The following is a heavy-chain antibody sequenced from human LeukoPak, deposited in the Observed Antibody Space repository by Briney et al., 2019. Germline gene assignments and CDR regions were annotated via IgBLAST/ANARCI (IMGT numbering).Heavy chain of an antibody. CDR2: MNPNSGNT. D-gene: IGHD2-15*01. CDR3: AREGTYCSGGSFYHYFDY. Sequence: EASVKVSCKASGYTFTRYDINWVRQATGQGLEWMGWMNPNSGNTGYAQKFQGGVTITRNASISTAYMELSSLRSEDTAVYYWAREGTYCSGGSFYHYFDYWGQGTLVTVSS. V-gene: IGHV1-8*03. CDR1: GYTFTRYD. J-gene: IGHJ4*02.